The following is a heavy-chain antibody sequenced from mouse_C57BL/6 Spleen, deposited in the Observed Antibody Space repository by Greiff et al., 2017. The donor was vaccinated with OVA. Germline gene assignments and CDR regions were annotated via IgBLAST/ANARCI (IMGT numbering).Heavy chain of an antibody. J-gene: IGHJ3*01. Sequence: VQLQQSGAELAKPGASVKLSCKASGYTFTSYWMHWVKQRPGQGLEWIGYINPSSGYTKYNQKFKDKATLTADKSSSTAYMQLSSLTYEDSAVCYCAGSYYSNYGAYWGQGTLVTVSA. D-gene: IGHD2-5*01. CDR1: GYTFTSYW. V-gene: IGHV1-7*01. CDR2: INPSSGYT. CDR3: AGSYYSNYGAY.